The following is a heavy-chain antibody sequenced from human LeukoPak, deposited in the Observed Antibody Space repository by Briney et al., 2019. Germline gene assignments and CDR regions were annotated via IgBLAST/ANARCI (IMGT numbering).Heavy chain of an antibody. CDR1: GGSISSYY. Sequence: PSETLSLTCTVSGGSISSYYWSWIRQPPGKGLEWIGDIYYSGSTNYNPSLKSRVTISVDTSKNQFSLKLSSVTAAATAVYYCASSDSSGYSLMEHWGEGTLVTVS. V-gene: IGHV4-59*01. J-gene: IGHJ1*01. CDR2: IYYSGST. D-gene: IGHD3-22*01. CDR3: ASSDSSGYSLMEH.